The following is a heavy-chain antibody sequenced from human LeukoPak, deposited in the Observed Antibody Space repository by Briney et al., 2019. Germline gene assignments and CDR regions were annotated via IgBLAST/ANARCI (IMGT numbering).Heavy chain of an antibody. Sequence: PGGSLRLSCAASGFTFSTKTMNGVRQAQGKGLEWVSVIYSGGNIYYAASVKGRFTISRDNSKNTLYLQMNSLRAEDTAVYYCARDGTFDIWGQGTMVTVSS. CDR3: ARDGTFDI. CDR2: IYSGGNI. J-gene: IGHJ3*02. V-gene: IGHV3-66*02. D-gene: IGHD1-14*01. CDR1: GFTFSTKT.